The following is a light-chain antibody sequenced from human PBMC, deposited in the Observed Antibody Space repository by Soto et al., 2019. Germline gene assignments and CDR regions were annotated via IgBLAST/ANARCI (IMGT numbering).Light chain of an antibody. CDR1: QSVRSK. CDR3: QQSGSSPLT. CDR2: GAS. J-gene: IGKJ4*01. Sequence: EVVMTQSPDTLSVSPGETVTLSCRASQSVRSKLAWYQQKPGQAPRLFIYGASTRATGIPARFSGSGSATDFTLTISRLEPEDFAVYFCQQSGSSPLTFGGGTKVDI. V-gene: IGKV3-15*01.